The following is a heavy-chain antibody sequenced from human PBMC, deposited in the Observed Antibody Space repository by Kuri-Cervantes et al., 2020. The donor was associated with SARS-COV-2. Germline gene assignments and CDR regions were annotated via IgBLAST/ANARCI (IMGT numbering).Heavy chain of an antibody. V-gene: IGHV3-7*03. CDR1: GFTFSSYG. CDR3: ARAEGGQIDY. J-gene: IGHJ4*02. D-gene: IGHD3-16*01. Sequence: GGSLRLSCAASGFTFSSYGMSWVRQAPGEGLEWVAKIKEDGSEKYYVDSVKGRFTISRDNTKNSLYLQMNSLRAEDTAVYYCARAEGGQIDYWGQGTLVTVSS. CDR2: IKEDGSEK.